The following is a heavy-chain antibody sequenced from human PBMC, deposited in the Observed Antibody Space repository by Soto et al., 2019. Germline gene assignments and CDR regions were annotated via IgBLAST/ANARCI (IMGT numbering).Heavy chain of an antibody. CDR3: AKYCSGGSCTKGYYYYYGMDV. V-gene: IGHV3-23*01. Sequence: PGGSLRLSCAASGFIFNNYAMSWVRQAPGKGLEWVSFISAGGGSPNYADSVKGRFTISRDNSKNTLYLQMNSLRAEDTAVYYCAKYCSGGSCTKGYYYYYGMDVWGQGTTVTVSS. CDR1: GFIFNNYA. D-gene: IGHD2-15*01. CDR2: ISAGGGSP. J-gene: IGHJ6*02.